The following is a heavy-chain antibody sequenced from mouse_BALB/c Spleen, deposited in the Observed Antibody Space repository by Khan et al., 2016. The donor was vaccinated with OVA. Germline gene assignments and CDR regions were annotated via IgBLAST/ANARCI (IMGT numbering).Heavy chain of an antibody. CDR3: ARGYDFFAY. J-gene: IGHJ3*01. CDR1: GYSFTAYY. V-gene: IGHV1-26*01. D-gene: IGHD2-14*01. CDR2: VNPNNGDT. Sequence: MQLEESGPDLVKPGASVKISCKASGYSFTAYYLSWVKQSHGESLEWIGRVNPNNGDTTYNQKFKGKAILTVDKSSNTAYMDLRSLTSDDSAVYYCARGYDFFAYWGQGTLVTVSA.